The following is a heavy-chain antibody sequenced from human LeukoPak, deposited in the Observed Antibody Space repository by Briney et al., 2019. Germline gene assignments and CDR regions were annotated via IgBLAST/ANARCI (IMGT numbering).Heavy chain of an antibody. CDR1: GFTFSGSA. D-gene: IGHD3-10*01. CDR3: TGNYYGSGSYADFDY. CDR2: IRSTANGYAT. J-gene: IGHJ4*02. V-gene: IGHV3-73*01. Sequence: GGSLRLSCAASGFTFSGSALHWVRQASGKELEWVGRIRSTANGYATAYAASVKGRFTISRDDSKNTAYLQMDSLKTEDTAVYYCTGNYYGSGSYADFDYWGQGTLVTVSS.